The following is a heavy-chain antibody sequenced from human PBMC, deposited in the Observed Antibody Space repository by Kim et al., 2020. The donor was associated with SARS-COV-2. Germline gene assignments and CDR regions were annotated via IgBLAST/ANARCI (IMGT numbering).Heavy chain of an antibody. V-gene: IGHV1-3*01. D-gene: IGHD3-10*01. CDR2: IKAGNGNT. J-gene: IGHJ4*02. CDR1: GYTFTSYA. CDR3: ARGGVVRGVIGPLFGF. Sequence: ASVKVSCKASGYTFTSYAMHWVRQAPGQRLEWMGWIKAGNGNTKYLQKFQGRVTITRDTSASTPYMELSSLRSEDTAVYYCARGGVVRGVIGPLFGFWGQGTLVTVSS.